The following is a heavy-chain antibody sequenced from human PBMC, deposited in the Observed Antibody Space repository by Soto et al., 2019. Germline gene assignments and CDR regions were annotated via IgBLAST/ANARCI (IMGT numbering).Heavy chain of an antibody. CDR3: AKYRRTEAEGFTLDY. D-gene: IGHD6-13*01. J-gene: IGHJ4*02. V-gene: IGHV4-59*01. Sequence: ETLSLTCTVSGDSINNYYWSWIRQPPGKRLEWIGYIYYTGSTTYNPSLESRVTMSVDTSKNQFSLKLSSVNAADTAVYYCAKYRRTEAEGFTLDYWGRGTLVTVSS. CDR1: GDSINNYY. CDR2: IYYTGST.